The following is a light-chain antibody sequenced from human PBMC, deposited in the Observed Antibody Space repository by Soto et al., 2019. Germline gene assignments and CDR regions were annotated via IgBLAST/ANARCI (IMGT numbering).Light chain of an antibody. V-gene: IGLV2-14*01. CDR3: SSYTSSSTLGV. CDR2: EVS. J-gene: IGLJ1*01. Sequence: QSALTQPASVSGSPGQSITISCTGTSSDVGGYNYVSWYQQHPGKAPKLMIYEVSNRPSGVSNRFSGSKSGNTASLTISGLQADDEEDYYCSSYTSSSTLGVFGTGTKLTVL. CDR1: SSDVGGYNY.